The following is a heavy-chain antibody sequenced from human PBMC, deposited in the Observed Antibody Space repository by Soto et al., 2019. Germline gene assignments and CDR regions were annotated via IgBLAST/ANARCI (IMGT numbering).Heavy chain of an antibody. J-gene: IGHJ2*01. CDR3: AREVIPLTTDWYFDL. V-gene: IGHV4-30-4*01. D-gene: IGHD4-17*01. CDR1: GGSISGGVGGLYD. Sequence: ESGPGLVKPSETLSLTCTVSGGSISGGVGGLYDWSWIRQPPGKGLEWIGYIYDSGSTYYNPSLKIRVTISVDTSKNQFALRLSSVTAADPAVYYCAREVIPLTTDWYFDLWGRGTLVTVSS. CDR2: IYDSGST.